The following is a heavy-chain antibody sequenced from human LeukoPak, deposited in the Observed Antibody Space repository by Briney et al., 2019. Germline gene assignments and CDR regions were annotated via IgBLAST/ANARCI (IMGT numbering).Heavy chain of an antibody. Sequence: GGSLRLSCAASGFTFSSYAMSWVRQAPGKGLEWVSVIFSGGSTYYADSVKGRFTISRDKSNNTLYLQMNSLRAEDTAVYYRARGPGKASFDYWGQGTLVTVSS. V-gene: IGHV3-53*01. CDR1: GFTFSSYA. D-gene: IGHD3-10*01. CDR3: ARGPGKASFDY. CDR2: IFSGGST. J-gene: IGHJ4*02.